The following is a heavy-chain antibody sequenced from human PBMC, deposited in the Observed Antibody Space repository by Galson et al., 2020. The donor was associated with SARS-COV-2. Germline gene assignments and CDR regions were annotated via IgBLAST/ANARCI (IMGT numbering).Heavy chain of an antibody. CDR1: GFIFSNYW. CDR2: IKPDGTEK. V-gene: IGHV3-7*03. D-gene: IGHD6-19*01. CDR3: ARLSIAVADVDY. J-gene: IGHJ4*02. Sequence: GSLRLSCAASGFIFSNYWMSWVRQTPEKGLEWVANIKPDGTEKYYVDSVMGRFTISRDNTKISLYLQMNSLRAEDTAVYYCARLSIAVADVDYWGQGTLVTVSS.